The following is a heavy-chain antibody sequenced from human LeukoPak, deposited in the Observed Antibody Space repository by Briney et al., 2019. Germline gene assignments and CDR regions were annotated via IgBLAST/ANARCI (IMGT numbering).Heavy chain of an antibody. Sequence: GGSLRLSCAASGFTFDDYGMSWVRQAPGKGLEWVSGINWNGGSTGYADSVKGRFTISRDNAKNSLYLQMNSLRAEDTALYYCARGLYGDYDYYYYMDVRGKGTTVTVSS. V-gene: IGHV3-20*04. CDR2: INWNGGST. CDR3: ARGLYGDYDYYYYMDV. CDR1: GFTFDDYG. J-gene: IGHJ6*03. D-gene: IGHD4-17*01.